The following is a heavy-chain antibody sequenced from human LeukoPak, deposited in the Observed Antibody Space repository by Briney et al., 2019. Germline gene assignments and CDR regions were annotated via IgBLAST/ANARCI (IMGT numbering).Heavy chain of an antibody. D-gene: IGHD3-22*01. V-gene: IGHV3-33*01. Sequence: PGRSLRLSCAASGFTFSSYGMHWVRQAPGKGLEWVAVIWYDGSNKYYADSVKGRFTISRDNSKNTLYLQMNSLRAEDTAVYYCARPYDGSGYYYFDYWGQGTLVTVSS. J-gene: IGHJ4*02. CDR1: GFTFSSYG. CDR3: ARPYDGSGYYYFDY. CDR2: IWYDGSNK.